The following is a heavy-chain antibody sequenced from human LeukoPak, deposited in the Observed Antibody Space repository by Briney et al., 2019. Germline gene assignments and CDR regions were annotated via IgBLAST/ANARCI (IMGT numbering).Heavy chain of an antibody. D-gene: IGHD2-8*01. Sequence: SETLSLTCAGYGGTFSGYYWSWIRQPQGKGLEWIGEINHSGSTNYNPSLKSRVTISVDTSKNQFSLKLSSVTAADTTVYYCARVLVLMVYAIGFDYWGQGTLVTVSS. CDR2: INHSGST. CDR3: ARVLVLMVYAIGFDY. V-gene: IGHV4-34*01. CDR1: GGTFSGYY. J-gene: IGHJ4*02.